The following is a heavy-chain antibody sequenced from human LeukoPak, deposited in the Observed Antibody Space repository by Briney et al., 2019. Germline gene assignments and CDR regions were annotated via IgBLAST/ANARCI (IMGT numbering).Heavy chain of an antibody. J-gene: IGHJ4*02. CDR3: ASLLLQAGDAY. CDR1: GLTVSSNC. V-gene: IGHV4-59*04. CDR2: IYYTGST. D-gene: IGHD1-26*01. Sequence: GSLRLSCAASGLTVSSNCMSWVRQPPGKGLEWIGSIYYTGSTYYDPSLKSRVTISVDTSNNQFSLSLTSVTAADTAVYYCASLLLQAGDAYWGQGTLVTVSS.